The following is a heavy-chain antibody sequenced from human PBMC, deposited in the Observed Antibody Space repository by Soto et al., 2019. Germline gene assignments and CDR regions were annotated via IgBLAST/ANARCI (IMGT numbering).Heavy chain of an antibody. J-gene: IGHJ3*01. CDR3: AKDMASSSWDAFDL. CDR2: ISWHSGFT. CDR1: GFTFEEYA. V-gene: IGHV3-9*01. Sequence: VQLVESGGGLLQPGRSLRLSCEASGFTFEEYAMHWVRQAPGKGLEWVSGISWHSGFTGYADSVKGRFTISRDNAKKLLYLEMISLRAEDTALYYCAKDMASSSWDAFDLWGQGTMVTVSS. D-gene: IGHD6-13*01.